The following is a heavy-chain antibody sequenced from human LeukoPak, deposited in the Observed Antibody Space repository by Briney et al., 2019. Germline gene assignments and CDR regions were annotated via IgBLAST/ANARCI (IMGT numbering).Heavy chain of an antibody. V-gene: IGHV4-59*11. CDR2: IYYSGST. CDR3: AREAGLGAFDI. Sequence: SETLSLTCTVSGGSISSHYWSWIRQPPGKGLEWIGYIYYSGSTNYNPSLKSRVTISVDTSKNQFSLKLSSVTAADTAVYYCAREAGLGAFDIWGQGTMVTVSS. J-gene: IGHJ3*02. CDR1: GGSISSHY. D-gene: IGHD6-19*01.